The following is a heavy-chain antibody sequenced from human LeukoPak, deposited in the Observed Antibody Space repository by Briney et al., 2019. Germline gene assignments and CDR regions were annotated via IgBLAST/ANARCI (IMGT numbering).Heavy chain of an antibody. V-gene: IGHV3-23*01. Sequence: GGSVRLSCAAWGYPLKNYSVLGARGSRGKGLEGGSSITGTVHSTFYGDSVKGRFTISREISQDTLYLQMKSVRAEDSAVYYCARERLARHLGLDYRGQGTVGTLS. D-gene: IGHD1-1*01. J-gene: IGHJ4*02. CDR2: ITGTVHST. CDR1: GYPLKNYS. CDR3: ARERLARHLGLDY.